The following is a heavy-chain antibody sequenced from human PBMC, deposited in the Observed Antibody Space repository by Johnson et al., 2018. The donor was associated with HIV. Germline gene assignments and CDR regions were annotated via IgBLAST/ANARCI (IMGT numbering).Heavy chain of an antibody. Sequence: QVQLVESGGGLVQPGGSLRLSCVASGFTLSTYGMHWVRQAPGKGLEWVAVISYDGSNKYYADSVEGRFTISRVNSKNTLYLQMKRLKTEDTAVYYCTTERWLQQRAFDIWGQGTMVTVSS. J-gene: IGHJ3*02. V-gene: IGHV3-30*03. CDR3: TTERWLQQRAFDI. CDR2: ISYDGSNK. D-gene: IGHD5-24*01. CDR1: GFTLSTYG.